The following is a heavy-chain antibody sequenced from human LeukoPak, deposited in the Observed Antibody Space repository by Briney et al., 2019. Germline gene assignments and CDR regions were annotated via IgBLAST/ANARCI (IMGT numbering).Heavy chain of an antibody. V-gene: IGHV3-21*01. D-gene: IGHD6-13*01. CDR3: ASGVSQQLVSVSGYYYGMDV. CDR2: ISSSSSYI. Sequence: GGSLRLSCAASGFTFSSYAMSWVRQAPGKGLEWVPSISSSSSYIYYADSVKGRFTISRDNAKNSLYLQMNSLRAEDTAVYYCASGVSQQLVSVSGYYYGMDVWGQGTTVTVSS. CDR1: GFTFSSYA. J-gene: IGHJ6*02.